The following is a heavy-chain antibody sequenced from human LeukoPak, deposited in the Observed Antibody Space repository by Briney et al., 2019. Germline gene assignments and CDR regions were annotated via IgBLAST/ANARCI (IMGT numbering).Heavy chain of an antibody. D-gene: IGHD3-16*01. CDR1: GFTFSSYS. J-gene: IGHJ4*02. CDR2: ISTTSAYI. V-gene: IGHV3-21*01. CDR3: ARRGDYMAFEY. Sequence: GGSLRLSCAASGFTFSSYSMNWVRQAPGKGLEWVSSISTTSAYIHYAESVKGRFSISRDNAKNSLYLQMNSLRAEDTAVYYCARRGDYMAFEYWGQGTLVTVSS.